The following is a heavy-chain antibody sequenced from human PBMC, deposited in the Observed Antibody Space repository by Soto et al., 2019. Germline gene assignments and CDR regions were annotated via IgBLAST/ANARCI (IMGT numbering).Heavy chain of an antibody. CDR3: ARDRHRQWLRGYYYYYGMDV. D-gene: IGHD3-22*01. V-gene: IGHV4-39*07. Sequence: SETLSLTCTVSGDSISNNNFYWGWIRQPPGKGLEWIGSIYYSGSTYYNPSLKSRVTISVDTSNNQLSLKLSSVTAADTAVYYCARDRHRQWLRGYYYYYGMDVWGQGTTVTVSS. J-gene: IGHJ6*02. CDR1: GDSISNNNFY. CDR2: IYYSGST.